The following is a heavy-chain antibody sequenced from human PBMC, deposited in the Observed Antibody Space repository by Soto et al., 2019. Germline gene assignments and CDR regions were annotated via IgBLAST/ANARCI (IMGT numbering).Heavy chain of an antibody. CDR3: ARIPRGYGMDV. CDR1: EFTVRSNY. V-gene: IGHV3-53*01. D-gene: IGHD2-2*02. Sequence: GGSLILSCAASEFTVRSNYMSWVRQAPGKGLEWVSVIYSGGSTYYADSVKGRFTISRDNSKNTLYLQMNSLRAEDTAVYYCARIPRGYGMDVWGQGTTVTVSS. J-gene: IGHJ6*02. CDR2: IYSGGST.